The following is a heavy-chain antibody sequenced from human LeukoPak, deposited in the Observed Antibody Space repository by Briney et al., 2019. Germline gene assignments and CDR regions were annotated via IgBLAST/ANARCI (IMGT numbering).Heavy chain of an antibody. CDR2: VSYTGST. V-gene: IGHV4-59*11. Sequence: MPAGTLSLTCTVSGVSLSGHYWSWIRQPPGKRLEWIAYVSYTGSTKYNPSLESRGTTSINTSNNHLSFKLTSLTTADTAVVSCARLLDIDISGDPDTFDVWGEGATGIVSS. CDR3: ARLLDIDISGDPDTFDV. J-gene: IGHJ3*01. D-gene: IGHD3-22*01. CDR1: GVSLSGHY.